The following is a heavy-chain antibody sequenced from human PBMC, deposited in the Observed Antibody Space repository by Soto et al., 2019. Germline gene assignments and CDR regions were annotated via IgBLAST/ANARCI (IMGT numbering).Heavy chain of an antibody. J-gene: IGHJ6*02. CDR2: ISGTGDTT. D-gene: IGHD3-3*01. CDR3: AIGGGQIYYSGMDV. CDR1: GITFGSRA. V-gene: IGHV3-23*01. Sequence: PXGSLRLSCVASGITFGSRAMSWIRQAPGKGLETLCYISGTGDTTSYADSVKGRFTISRDNAKNSLFLHLNSLSAGDTAVYYCAIGGGQIYYSGMDVWGQGTTVTVSS.